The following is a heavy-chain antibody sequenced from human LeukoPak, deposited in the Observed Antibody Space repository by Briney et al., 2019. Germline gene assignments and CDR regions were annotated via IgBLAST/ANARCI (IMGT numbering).Heavy chain of an antibody. CDR2: INTESGNP. CDR3: AREILRFDI. J-gene: IGHJ3*02. CDR1: GYSFNSQG. V-gene: IGHV7-4-1*02. Sequence: ASVKVSCKASGYSFNSQGMNWVRQAPGQGLEWMGWINTESGNPTYAQGFTGRFVFSLDSSVSTAYLQISNLMPEDTAKYYCAREILRFDIWGQGTMVIVSS.